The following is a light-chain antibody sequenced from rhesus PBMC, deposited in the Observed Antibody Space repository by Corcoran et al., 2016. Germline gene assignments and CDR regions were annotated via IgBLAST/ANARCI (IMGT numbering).Light chain of an antibody. CDR3: CSYRSGSVVI. Sequence: QSALTQPPSVSRSLGQSVTISCTGPTSDIGGYNDVSWFQQHPGTAPRLLIYDVTLRPPGVSDRFSASKSGNTASLTISAIQAEDEAHYYCCSYRSGSVVIFGPGTRLTVL. CDR2: DVT. J-gene: IGLJ1*01. CDR1: TSDIGGYND. V-gene: IGLV2S9*01.